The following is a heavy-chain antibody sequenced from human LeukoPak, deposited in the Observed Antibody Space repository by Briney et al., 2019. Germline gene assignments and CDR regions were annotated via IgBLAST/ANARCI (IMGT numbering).Heavy chain of an antibody. CDR2: IIPILGIA. J-gene: IGHJ4*02. D-gene: IGHD3-22*01. Sequence: GASVKVSCKASGCTFSSYAISWVRQAPGQGLEWMGRIIPILGIANYAQKFQCRVTITADKSTGTAYMQLSRLRSDDTAGYYCARVPENYYDSSGYSVFDYGGQGTLVTVSS. V-gene: IGHV1-69*04. CDR1: GCTFSSYA. CDR3: ARVPENYYDSSGYSVFDY.